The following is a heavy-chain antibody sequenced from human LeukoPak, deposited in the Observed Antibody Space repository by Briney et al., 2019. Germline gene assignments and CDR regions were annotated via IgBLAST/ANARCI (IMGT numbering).Heavy chain of an antibody. CDR2: IIPIFGTA. J-gene: IGHJ6*03. V-gene: IGHV1-69*13. D-gene: IGHD2-2*02. CDR3: ARTDLDCSSTSCYTSGSRWPYYYMDV. CDR1: GGTFSSYA. Sequence: SVKVSCKASGGTFSSYAISWVRQAPGQGLEWMGGIIPIFGTANYAQKFQGRVTITADESTSTAYMELSSLRSEDTAVYYCARTDLDCSSTSCYTSGSRWPYYYMDVWGKGTTVTVSS.